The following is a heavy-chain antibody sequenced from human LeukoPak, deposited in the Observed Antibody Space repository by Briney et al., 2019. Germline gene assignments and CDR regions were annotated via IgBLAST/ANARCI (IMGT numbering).Heavy chain of an antibody. Sequence: PSETLSLTCTVSGGSISSSSYYWGWIRQPPGKGLEWIGSIYYSGSTYYNPSLESRVTISVDKSKNQLSLKLSSVTAADTAVYYCARVIAVAGNPDAFDIWGQGTMVTVSS. D-gene: IGHD6-19*01. V-gene: IGHV4-39*07. J-gene: IGHJ3*02. CDR1: GGSISSSSYY. CDR2: IYYSGST. CDR3: ARVIAVAGNPDAFDI.